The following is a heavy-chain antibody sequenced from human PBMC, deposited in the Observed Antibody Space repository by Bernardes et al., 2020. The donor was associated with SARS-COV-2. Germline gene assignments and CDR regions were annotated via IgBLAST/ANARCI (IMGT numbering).Heavy chain of an antibody. J-gene: IGHJ5*02. CDR2: FDPEDGET. CDR3: ATGPAYCGGDCWWFDP. CDR1: GYTLTELS. V-gene: IGHV1-24*01. Sequence: ASMKVSCKVSGYTLTELSMHWVRQAPGKGLEWMGGFDPEDGETIYAQKFQGRVTMTEDTSTDTAYMELSSLRSEDTAVYYCATGPAYCGGDCWWFDPWGQGTLVTVSS. D-gene: IGHD2-21*02.